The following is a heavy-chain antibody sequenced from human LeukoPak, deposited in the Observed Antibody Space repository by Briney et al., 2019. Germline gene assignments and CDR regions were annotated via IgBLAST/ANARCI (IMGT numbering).Heavy chain of an antibody. Sequence: SETLSLTCTVSGGSISSNIFYWVWIRQPPGKGLEWIGSIFYGGTTYYNPSLKSRVTMSLDTSKNQFSLNLRSATAADTAVYYCARDNPLPXDPXXQGTXVTVSS. CDR1: GGSISSNIFY. CDR2: IFYGGTT. CDR3: ARDNPLPXDP. J-gene: IGHJ5*02. V-gene: IGHV4-39*07.